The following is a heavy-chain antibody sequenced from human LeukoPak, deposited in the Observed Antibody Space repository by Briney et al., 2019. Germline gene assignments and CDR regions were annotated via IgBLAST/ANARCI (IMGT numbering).Heavy chain of an antibody. CDR3: TTDYRVTIFGVVIAFDY. J-gene: IGHJ4*02. Sequence: GGSLRLSCAASGFTFSNAWMSRVRQAPGKGLEWVGRIKSKTDGGTTDYAAPVKGRFTISRDDSKNTLYLQMNSLKTEDTAVYYCTTDYRVTIFGVVIAFDYWGQGTLVTVSS. V-gene: IGHV3-15*01. D-gene: IGHD3-3*01. CDR1: GFTFSNAW. CDR2: IKSKTDGGTT.